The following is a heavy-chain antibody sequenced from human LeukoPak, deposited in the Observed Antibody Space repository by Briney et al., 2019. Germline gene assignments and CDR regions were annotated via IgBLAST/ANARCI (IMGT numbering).Heavy chain of an antibody. CDR3: ERENRIGWLGEVKWSDR. CDR2: LKEEGSKK. Sequence: PGGPLRLPCGPSGLPFSCHLMTCARQARGKALEGVANLKEEGSKKYYVDSVKGRFTDSRDNANTSLYLQLSNLRAEETAVYYGERENRIGWLGEVKWSDRWSQGTLVTVSS. D-gene: IGHD3-10*01. CDR1: GLPFSCHL. J-gene: IGHJ5*02. V-gene: IGHV3-7*03.